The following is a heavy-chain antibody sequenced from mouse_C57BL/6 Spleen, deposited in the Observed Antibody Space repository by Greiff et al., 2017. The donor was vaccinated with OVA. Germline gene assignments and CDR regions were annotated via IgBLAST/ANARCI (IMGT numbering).Heavy chain of an antibody. CDR2: IWSGGST. J-gene: IGHJ3*01. Sequence: VKLQESGPGLVQPSQSLSITCTVPGFSLPSYGVHWVRQSPGKGLEWLGVIWSGGSTDYNAAFISRLSISKDNSKSQVFFKMNSLQADDTAIYYCARLSFAYWGQGTLVTVSA. V-gene: IGHV2-2*01. CDR3: ARLSFAY. CDR1: GFSLPSYG.